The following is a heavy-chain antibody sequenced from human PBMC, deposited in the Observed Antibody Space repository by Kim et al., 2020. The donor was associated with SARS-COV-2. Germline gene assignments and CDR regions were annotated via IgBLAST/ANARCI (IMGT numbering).Heavy chain of an antibody. J-gene: IGHJ3*02. CDR2: IYYSGST. D-gene: IGHD2-15*01. Sequence: SDTLSLTCTVSGGSISSYYWSWIRQPPGKGLEWIGYIYYSGSTNYNPSLKSRVTISVDTSKNQFSLKLSSVTAADTAVYYCASGYCSGGSCYSYAFDIWGQGTMVTVSS. V-gene: IGHV4-59*13. CDR1: GGSISSYY. CDR3: ASGYCSGGSCYSYAFDI.